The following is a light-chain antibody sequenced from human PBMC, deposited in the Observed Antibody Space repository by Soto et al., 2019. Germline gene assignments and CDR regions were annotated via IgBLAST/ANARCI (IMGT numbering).Light chain of an antibody. CDR1: QSVSSSY. CDR3: QQYGSPYT. CDR2: GAS. V-gene: IGKV3-20*01. Sequence: VLTQSPGTLSLSPGERATLSCRASQSVSSSYLAWYQQKPGQAPRLLIYGASSRATGIPDRFSGSGSGTDFTLTISRLEPEDFAVYYCQQYGSPYTFGQGTKLEIK. J-gene: IGKJ2*01.